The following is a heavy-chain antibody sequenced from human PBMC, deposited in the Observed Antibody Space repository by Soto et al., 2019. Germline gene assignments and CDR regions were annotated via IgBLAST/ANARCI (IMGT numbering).Heavy chain of an antibody. CDR2: IYHSGST. CDR3: ARVLPPNNWFDP. J-gene: IGHJ5*02. Sequence: PSETLSLTCAVSGGSISSGGYSWSWIRQPPGKGLEWIGYIYHSGSTYYNPSLKSRVTISVDRSKNQFSLKLSSVTAADTAVYYCARVLPPNNWFDPWGQGTLVTVSS. CDR1: GGSISSGGYS. V-gene: IGHV4-30-2*01.